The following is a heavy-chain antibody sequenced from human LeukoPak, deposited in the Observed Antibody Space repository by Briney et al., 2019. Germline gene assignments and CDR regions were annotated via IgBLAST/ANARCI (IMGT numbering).Heavy chain of an antibody. CDR2: IKQDGSEK. Sequence: GGSLRLSCAASGFTFSSYWMNWVRQAPGKGLEWVANIKQDGSEKYYVDSVKGRFTISRDNAKNSLYLQMNSLRAEDTAVYYCARLYYYDSSGCPPLDYWGQGTLVTVSS. J-gene: IGHJ4*02. D-gene: IGHD3-22*01. V-gene: IGHV3-7*01. CDR1: GFTFSSYW. CDR3: ARLYYYDSSGCPPLDY.